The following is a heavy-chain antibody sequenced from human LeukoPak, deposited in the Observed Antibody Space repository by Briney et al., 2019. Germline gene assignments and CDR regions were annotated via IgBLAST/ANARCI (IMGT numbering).Heavy chain of an antibody. D-gene: IGHD3-22*01. CDR3: ASGNYYYDSSGYGEFDY. J-gene: IGHJ4*02. CDR1: GFTFSSYW. CDR2: INSDGSST. V-gene: IGHV3-74*01. Sequence: GGSLRLSCAASGFTFSSYWMHWVRQAPGKGLVWVSRINSDGSSTSYADSVKGRFTISRDNAKSSLYLQMNSLRAEDTAVYYCASGNYYYDSSGYGEFDYWGQGTLVTVSS.